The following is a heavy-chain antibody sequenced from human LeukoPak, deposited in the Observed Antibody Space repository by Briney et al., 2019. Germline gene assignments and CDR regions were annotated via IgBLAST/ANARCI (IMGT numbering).Heavy chain of an antibody. CDR3: ARDRIPYYDILTGYYNRGPIGY. Sequence: GGSLRLSCAASGFTFSDYYMSWIRQAPGKGLEWVSYISSSGSTIYYADSVKGRFTISRDNAKNSLYLQMNSLRAEDTAVYYCARDRIPYYDILTGYYNRGPIGYWGQGTLVTVSS. CDR2: ISSSGSTI. D-gene: IGHD3-9*01. V-gene: IGHV3-11*04. J-gene: IGHJ4*02. CDR1: GFTFSDYY.